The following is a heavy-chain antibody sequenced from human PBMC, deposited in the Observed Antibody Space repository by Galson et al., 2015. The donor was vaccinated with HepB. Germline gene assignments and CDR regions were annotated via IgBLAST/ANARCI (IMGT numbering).Heavy chain of an antibody. CDR1: GFTFSSYS. CDR2: ISSSSSYI. Sequence: SLRLSCAASGFTFSSYSMNWVRQAPGKGLEWVSSISSSSSYIYYADSVKGRFTISRDNAKNSLYLQMNSLRAEDTAVYYCARDECSGGSCYYYFDYWGQGTLVTVSS. D-gene: IGHD2-15*01. V-gene: IGHV3-21*01. J-gene: IGHJ4*02. CDR3: ARDECSGGSCYYYFDY.